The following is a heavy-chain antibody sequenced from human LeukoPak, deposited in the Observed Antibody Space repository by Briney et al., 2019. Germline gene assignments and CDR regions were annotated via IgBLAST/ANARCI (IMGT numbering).Heavy chain of an antibody. CDR2: ISGSGGST. V-gene: IGHV3-23*01. CDR1: GFTFSSYS. CDR3: AKASGSYPALWDY. Sequence: GGSLRLSCAASGFTFSSYSMNWVRQAPGKGLEWVSAISGSGGSTYYADSVKGRFTISRDNSKNTLYLQMNSLRAEDTAVYYCAKASGSYPALWDYWGQGTLVTVSS. J-gene: IGHJ4*02. D-gene: IGHD1-26*01.